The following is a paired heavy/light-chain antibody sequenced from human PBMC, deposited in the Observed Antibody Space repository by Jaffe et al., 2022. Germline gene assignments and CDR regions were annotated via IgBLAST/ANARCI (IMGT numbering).Heavy chain of an antibody. D-gene: IGHD1-1*01. V-gene: IGHV3-23*01. CDR3: AKPTMPTKSYFDS. CDR2: IVDHGGST. Sequence: EVQLLESGGGLVQPGGSLRLSCAASGFMFSSYTMAWVRQAPGKGLEWVSSIVDHGGSTFYADPVKGRFTISRDNSKNTLCLQMNSLRAEDTAVYYCAKPTMPTKSYFDSWGQGTLVTVSS. J-gene: IGHJ4*02. CDR1: GFMFSSYT.
Light chain of an antibody. J-gene: IGKJ5*01. V-gene: IGKV3-11*01. CDR1: QSVSIS. CDR3: QQRYNWPLT. Sequence: EIVLTQSPATLSLSPGERATLSCRASQSVSISLAWYQQKPGQAPRLLIYDASSRATGIPDRFSGSGSGTDFALTISSLEPEDFAVYYCQQRYNWPLTFGQGTRLDIK. CDR2: DAS.